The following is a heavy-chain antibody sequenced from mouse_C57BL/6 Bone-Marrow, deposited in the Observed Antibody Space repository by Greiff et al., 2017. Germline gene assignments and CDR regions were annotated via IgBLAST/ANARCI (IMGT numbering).Heavy chain of an antibody. J-gene: IGHJ1*03. Sequence: EVQLVESGGGLVKPGGSLKLSCAASGFTFSSYAMSWVRQTPEKRLAWVATISDGGSYTYYPDNVKGRFTISRDNAKNNLYLQMSHLKSEDTAMYYCARDFTTVVDWYFDVWGTGTTVTVSS. V-gene: IGHV5-4*01. CDR3: ARDFTTVVDWYFDV. D-gene: IGHD1-1*01. CDR2: ISDGGSYT. CDR1: GFTFSSYA.